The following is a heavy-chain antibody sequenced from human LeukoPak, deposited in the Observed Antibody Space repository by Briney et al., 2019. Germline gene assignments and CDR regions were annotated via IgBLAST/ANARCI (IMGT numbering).Heavy chain of an antibody. CDR3: AKDPARLPYYFDY. Sequence: GRSLRLSCAASGFTFSSYAMHWVRQAPGKGLEWVAVISYDGSNKYYADSVKGRFTISRDNSKNTLYLQMNSLRAEDTAVYYCAKDPARLPYYFDYWGQGTLVTVSS. J-gene: IGHJ4*02. CDR2: ISYDGSNK. V-gene: IGHV3-30-3*01. CDR1: GFTFSSYA. D-gene: IGHD3-16*01.